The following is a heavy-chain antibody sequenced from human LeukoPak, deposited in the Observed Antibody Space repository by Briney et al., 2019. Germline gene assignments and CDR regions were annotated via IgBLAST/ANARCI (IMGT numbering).Heavy chain of an antibody. CDR3: AKERQPVTTDYYYGMDV. Sequence: GGSLRLSCAASGFTFSSYGMHWVRQAPGKGLEWVAVISYDGSNKYYGDSVKGRFTISRDNSKNTLYLQMNSLRAEDTAVYYCAKERQPVTTDYYYGMDVWGQGTTVTVSS. CDR1: GFTFSSYG. CDR2: ISYDGSNK. D-gene: IGHD4-17*01. J-gene: IGHJ6*02. V-gene: IGHV3-30*18.